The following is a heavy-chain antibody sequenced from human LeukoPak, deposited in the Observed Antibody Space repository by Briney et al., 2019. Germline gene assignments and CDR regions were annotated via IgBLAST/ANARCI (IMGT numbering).Heavy chain of an antibody. J-gene: IGHJ4*02. CDR2: ISTSGSTI. Sequence: GGSLRLSCAASGFTFSDYEMNWVRQAPGKGLEWISYISTSGSTIYYADSVKGRFTISRDNAKNTLYLQMNSLRDEDTAVYYCARFYYDSSRGAYWGQGTLVTVSS. CDR3: ARFYYDSSRGAY. CDR1: GFTFSDYE. D-gene: IGHD3-22*01. V-gene: IGHV3-48*03.